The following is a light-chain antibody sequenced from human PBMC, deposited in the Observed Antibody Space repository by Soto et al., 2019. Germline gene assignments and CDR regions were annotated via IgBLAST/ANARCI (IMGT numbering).Light chain of an antibody. CDR2: EVS. V-gene: IGLV2-8*01. J-gene: IGLJ1*01. Sequence: LTQPPSASGSPGQSVTISCTGTSSDVGGYHYVSWYQQHPGKAPKVMIYEVSKRPSGVPDRFSGSKSGDTASLTVSGLQTEDEAEYYCSSYAGLNNFIVFGTGTKVTVL. CDR3: SSYAGLNNFIV. CDR1: SSDVGGYHY.